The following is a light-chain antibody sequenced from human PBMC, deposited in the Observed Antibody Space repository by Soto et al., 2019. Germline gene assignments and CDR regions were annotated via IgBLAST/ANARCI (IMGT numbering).Light chain of an antibody. J-gene: IGKJ4*01. Sequence: AIRMTQSPSSFSASTGDRVTITCRASQGISSYLAWYQQKPGQAPKLLIYCASTLQSGVPSRFRGSGSGTDFPLTIRCLQSEDFATYYCQQYYSYPPGLTFGGGTKVEIK. CDR2: CAS. CDR3: QQYYSYPPGLT. V-gene: IGKV1-8*01. CDR1: QGISSY.